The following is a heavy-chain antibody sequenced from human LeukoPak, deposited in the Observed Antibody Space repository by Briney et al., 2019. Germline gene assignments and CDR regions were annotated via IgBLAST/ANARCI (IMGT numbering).Heavy chain of an antibody. CDR1: GGSISSSSYY. CDR2: IYYSGNT. CDR3: ARGANGLDF. Sequence: SETLSLTCTVSGGSISSSSYYWGWIRQPPGKGLEWIGSIYYSGNTYYKPSLKSRVTMSVDTSKNQFSLRLSSVTAADTAVYFCARGANGLDFWGQGTLVTVSS. J-gene: IGHJ4*02. V-gene: IGHV4-39*01.